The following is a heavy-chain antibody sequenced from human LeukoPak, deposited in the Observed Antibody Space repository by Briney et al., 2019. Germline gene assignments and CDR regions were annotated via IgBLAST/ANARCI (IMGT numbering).Heavy chain of an antibody. CDR3: ARDGIVGVPAAIPHYYYYGMDV. CDR2: IYTSGST. Sequence: SETLSVTCTVSGGSISSYYWSWIRQPAGKGLEWIGRIYTSGSTNYNPSLKSRVTMSVDTSKNQFSLKLSSVTAADTAAYYCARDGIVGVPAAIPHYYYYGMDVWGQGTTVTVSS. V-gene: IGHV4-4*07. J-gene: IGHJ6*02. CDR1: GGSISSYY. D-gene: IGHD2-2*02.